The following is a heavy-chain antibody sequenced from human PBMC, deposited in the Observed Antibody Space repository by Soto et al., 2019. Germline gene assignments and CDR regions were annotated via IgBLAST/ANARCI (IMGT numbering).Heavy chain of an antibody. CDR1: GYTFTSYY. CDR2: INPSGGST. CDR3: ARNYYDSSGYYYVPFDY. J-gene: IGHJ4*02. D-gene: IGHD3-22*01. Sequence: ASVKVSCKASGYTFTSYYMHWVRHAPGQGLEWMGIINPSGGSTRNAQKFQGRVTMTRDTSTSTVYMELSSLRSEDTAVYYCARNYYDSSGYYYVPFDYWGQGTLVTVSS. V-gene: IGHV1-46*01.